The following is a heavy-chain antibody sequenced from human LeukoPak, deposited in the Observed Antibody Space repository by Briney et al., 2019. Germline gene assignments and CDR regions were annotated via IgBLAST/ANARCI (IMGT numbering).Heavy chain of an antibody. CDR1: GFTFSNYA. Sequence: GGSLRLSCAASGFTFSNYAIHWVRQAPGKGLEWVALISYDGSYKSYADPVKGRFTISRDNSKNTLYLQMNSLRAEDTAVFYCAKDRDDYVWGSYLGAFDIWGQGTMVTVSS. D-gene: IGHD3-16*01. CDR3: AKDRDDYVWGSYLGAFDI. V-gene: IGHV3-30*04. CDR2: ISYDGSYK. J-gene: IGHJ3*02.